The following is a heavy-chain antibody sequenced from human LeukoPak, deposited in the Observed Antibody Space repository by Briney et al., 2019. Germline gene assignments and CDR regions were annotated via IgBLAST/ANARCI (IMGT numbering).Heavy chain of an antibody. Sequence: GGSLRLSCAVSGFTFSSYSMNWVRQAPGEGLEWVSSISSSSTYIFYADSMKGRFTISRDNTKNSLYLQMNSLRAEDTAIYYCAREYTTTLTTATNFDYWGQGTLVTVSS. D-gene: IGHD4-17*01. V-gene: IGHV3-21*01. CDR3: AREYTTTLTTATNFDY. J-gene: IGHJ4*02. CDR1: GFTFSSYS. CDR2: ISSSSTYI.